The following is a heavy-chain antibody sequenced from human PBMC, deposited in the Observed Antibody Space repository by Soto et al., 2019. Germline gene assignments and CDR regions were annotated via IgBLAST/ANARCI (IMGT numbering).Heavy chain of an antibody. V-gene: IGHV1-18*01. CDR1: GYTFTSYG. J-gene: IGHJ5*02. CDR2: ISAYNGNT. Sequence: QVQLVQSGAEVKKPGASVKVSCKASGYTFTSYGISWVRQAPGQGLEWMGWISAYNGNTNYAQKLQGRVTMTTDTSTSTAYMELRSLRSDDTAVYYCARLTGPHTIFGVVTPNWFDPWGQGTLVTVSS. D-gene: IGHD3-3*01. CDR3: ARLTGPHTIFGVVTPNWFDP.